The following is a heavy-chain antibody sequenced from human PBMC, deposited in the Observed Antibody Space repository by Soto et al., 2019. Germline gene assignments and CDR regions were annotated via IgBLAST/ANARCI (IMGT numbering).Heavy chain of an antibody. V-gene: IGHV3-30*18. CDR2: ISYDGSNK. CDR3: AKDRTAHCGMDV. Sequence: GGSLRLSCAASGFTFSSYGMHWVRQAPGKGLEWVAVISYDGSNKYYADSVKGRFTSSRDNSKNTLYLQMNSLSAEDTAVYYCAKDRTAHCGMDVWGQGTLVTVSS. D-gene: IGHD5-18*01. J-gene: IGHJ6*02. CDR1: GFTFSSYG.